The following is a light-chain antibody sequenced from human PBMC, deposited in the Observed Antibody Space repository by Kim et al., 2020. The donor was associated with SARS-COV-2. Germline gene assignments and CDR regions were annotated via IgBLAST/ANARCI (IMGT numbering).Light chain of an antibody. Sequence: SSELTQDPAVSVALGQTVNITCQGDSLRSYYASWYQQKPGQAPVLVIYGKNNRPSGIPDRFSGSSSGDTASLTITGPQAEDEADYYCNSRDSSGNHVIFGGGTQLTVL. CDR3: NSRDSSGNHVI. V-gene: IGLV3-19*01. CDR2: GKN. J-gene: IGLJ2*01. CDR1: SLRSYY.